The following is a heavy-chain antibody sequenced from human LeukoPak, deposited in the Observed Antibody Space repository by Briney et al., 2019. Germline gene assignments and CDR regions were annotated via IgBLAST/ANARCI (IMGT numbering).Heavy chain of an antibody. J-gene: IGHJ3*02. D-gene: IGHD3-22*01. CDR2: IYYSGST. V-gene: IGHV4-31*03. Sequence: SQTLSLTCTVSGGSISSGGHYWSWIRQHPGKGLEWIGYIYYSGSTYYNPSLKSRVTISVDTSKSQFALKLSSVTAADTAVYYCATLHYYNRAFDIWGQGTMVTVSS. CDR1: GGSISSGGHY. CDR3: ATLHYYNRAFDI.